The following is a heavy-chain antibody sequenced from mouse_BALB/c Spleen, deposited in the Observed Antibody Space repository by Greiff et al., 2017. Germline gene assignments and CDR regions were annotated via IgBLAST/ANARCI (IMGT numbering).Heavy chain of an antibody. Sequence: EVKLMESGGGLVQPGGSRKLSCAASGFTFSSFGMHWVRQAPEKGLEWVAYISSGSSTIYYADTVKGRFTISRDNPKNTLFLQMHSLRSEDTAMYYCARGDYRYDGSALAYWGQGTLVTVSA. CDR2: ISSGSSTI. V-gene: IGHV5-17*02. CDR3: ARGDYRYDGSALAY. CDR1: GFTFSSFG. D-gene: IGHD2-14*01. J-gene: IGHJ3*01.